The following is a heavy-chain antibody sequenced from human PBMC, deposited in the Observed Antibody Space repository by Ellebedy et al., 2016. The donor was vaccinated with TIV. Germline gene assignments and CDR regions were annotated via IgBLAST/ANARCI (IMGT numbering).Heavy chain of an antibody. CDR2: ITPNYGTK. J-gene: IGHJ4*02. Sequence: AASVKVSCKASGGPLSSHAISWVRQAPGQGLEWMGGITPNYGTKTYAEKFQDRLTITADESPNTSYMELSSLTSEDTAVYFCARDDGIYNSRGYYLDYWGQGSLVTVSS. CDR3: ARDDGIYNSRGYYLDY. V-gene: IGHV1-69*13. D-gene: IGHD3-22*01. CDR1: GGPLSSHA.